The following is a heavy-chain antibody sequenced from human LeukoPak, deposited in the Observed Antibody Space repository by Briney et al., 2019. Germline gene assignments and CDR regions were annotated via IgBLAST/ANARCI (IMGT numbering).Heavy chain of an antibody. CDR3: ARGGGLDV. CDR2: ISGSGGST. D-gene: IGHD3-16*01. Sequence: GGSLRLSCAASGFTFSRSDMVRVRQAPGKGLEWVSIISGSGGSTFYADSVRGRFTISRDNSKNIVSLQMKSLRAEDTAVYFCARGGGLDVWGQGATVTVSS. CDR1: GFTFSRSD. V-gene: IGHV3-23*01. J-gene: IGHJ6*02.